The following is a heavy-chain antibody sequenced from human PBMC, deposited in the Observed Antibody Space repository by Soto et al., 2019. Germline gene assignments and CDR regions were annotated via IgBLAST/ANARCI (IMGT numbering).Heavy chain of an antibody. J-gene: IGHJ4*02. D-gene: IGHD1-26*01. CDR1: GFTFSTYG. Sequence: QVQLVESGGGVVQPGRSLRLSCQAFGFTFSTYGMHLVRQAPGKGLEWVAVVWYDGSNKYYSDSVKGRFTISRDNSKNTLYLQMNSLRAEDTAVYYCARAVGHFDSWGQGTLVTVSS. CDR3: ARAVGHFDS. V-gene: IGHV3-33*01. CDR2: VWYDGSNK.